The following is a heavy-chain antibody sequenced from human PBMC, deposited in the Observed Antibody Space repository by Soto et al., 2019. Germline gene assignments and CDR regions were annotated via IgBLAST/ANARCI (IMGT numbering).Heavy chain of an antibody. D-gene: IGHD3-3*01. V-gene: IGHV3-9*01. CDR2: ITWNSRVL. Sequence: EVQLVESGRRLVQPGRSLRLSCVGTGLNFDDFAMHWVRQAPGKGLEWVSGITWNSRVLAYADSVEGRFTISRDNARNSLYLQMDSLRDEDTALYYCAKGRYDFWSPYYFDSWGQGTLVTVSS. CDR1: GLNFDDFA. CDR3: AKGRYDFWSPYYFDS. J-gene: IGHJ4*02.